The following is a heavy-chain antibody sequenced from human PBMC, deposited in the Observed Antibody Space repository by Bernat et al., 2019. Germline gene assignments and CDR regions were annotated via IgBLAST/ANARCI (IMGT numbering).Heavy chain of an antibody. CDR2: ISYDGTNK. V-gene: IGHV3-30*01. D-gene: IGHD2-15*01. Sequence: QVQLVESGGGVVQSGRSLRLSCAASGFTFSRFAVHWVRQAPGKGLEWVSVISYDGTNKYYADSVKGRFTISRDNSKHTLYLQMNNLRPEDTAVYFCARAGGYCTGGSCYSSNQDYYHMDVWGQGTTVTVSS. J-gene: IGHJ6*03. CDR1: GFTFSRFA. CDR3: ARAGGYCTGGSCYSSNQDYYHMDV.